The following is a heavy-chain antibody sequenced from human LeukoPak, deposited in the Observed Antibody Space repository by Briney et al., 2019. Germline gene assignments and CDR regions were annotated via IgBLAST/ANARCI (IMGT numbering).Heavy chain of an antibody. J-gene: IGHJ4*02. CDR3: ARFGITVVRGGKYYFDY. CDR2: IYYSGAT. V-gene: IGHV4-59*08. CDR1: GGSISNYY. Sequence: KPSETLSLTCTVSGGSISNYYWSWIRQPPGKGLEWIGHIYYSGATKYNPSLKSRITISVDTSKNQFSLMLSSVTAADTAVYYCARFGITVVRGGKYYFDYWGQGTLVTVSP. D-gene: IGHD3-10*01.